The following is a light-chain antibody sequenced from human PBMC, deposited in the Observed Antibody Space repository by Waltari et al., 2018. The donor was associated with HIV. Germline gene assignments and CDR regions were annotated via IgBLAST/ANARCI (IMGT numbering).Light chain of an antibody. V-gene: IGKV1-39*01. CDR3: QQTYDNPRT. CDR1: QTISRY. J-gene: IGKJ1*01. CDR2: IVS. Sequence: DIQMTQSPASLSASVGERVSITCRSSQTISRYLNWYQQKPGEAPKLLIYIVSNLQTGVPSRFSGSGSGTEFTLTISYLQPEDFATYYCQQTYDNPRTFGQGTKVEIK.